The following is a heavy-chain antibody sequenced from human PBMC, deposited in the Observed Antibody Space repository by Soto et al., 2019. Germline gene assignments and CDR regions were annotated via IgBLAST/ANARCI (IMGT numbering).Heavy chain of an antibody. CDR2: IWYDGSNK. J-gene: IGHJ4*02. Sequence: GGSLRLSCAASGFTFSSYGMHWVRQAPGKGLEWVAVIWYDGSNKYYADSVKDRFTISRDNSKNTLYLQMNSLRAEDTAVYYCARGYYDRSGHHFDYWGQGTLVTVSS. CDR1: GFTFSSYG. V-gene: IGHV3-33*01. D-gene: IGHD3-22*01. CDR3: ARGYYDRSGHHFDY.